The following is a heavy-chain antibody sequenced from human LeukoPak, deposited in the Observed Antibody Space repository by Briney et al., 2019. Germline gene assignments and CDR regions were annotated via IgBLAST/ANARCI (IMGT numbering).Heavy chain of an antibody. D-gene: IGHD1-1*01. Sequence: GGSLRLSCAASGFTFSSYSMNGVRQAPGKGLEWVSSISSSSSYIYYADSVKGRFTISRDNAKNSLYLQMNSLRAEDTAVYYCAKALKVNWYYFDSWGQGTLVTVSS. J-gene: IGHJ4*02. CDR3: AKALKVNWYYFDS. CDR1: GFTFSSYS. V-gene: IGHV3-21*04. CDR2: ISSSSSYI.